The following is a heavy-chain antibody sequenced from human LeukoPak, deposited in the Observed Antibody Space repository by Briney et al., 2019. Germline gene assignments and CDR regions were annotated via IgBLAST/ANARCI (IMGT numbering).Heavy chain of an antibody. CDR1: GLTFSSYA. Sequence: PGGSLRLSCAASGLTFSSYAMSWVRQAPGKGLEWVSAISGSGGSTYYADSVKGRFTISRDNSKNTLYLQMNSLRAEDTAVYYCAKDGYYYDSSGYRHEYFQHWGQGTLVTVSS. D-gene: IGHD3-22*01. CDR3: AKDGYYYDSSGYRHEYFQH. J-gene: IGHJ1*01. V-gene: IGHV3-23*01. CDR2: ISGSGGST.